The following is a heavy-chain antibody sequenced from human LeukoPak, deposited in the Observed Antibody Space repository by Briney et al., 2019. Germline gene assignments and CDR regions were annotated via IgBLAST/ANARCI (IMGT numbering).Heavy chain of an antibody. V-gene: IGHV1-8*03. D-gene: IGHD6-6*01. CDR1: GYTFTSYD. CDR2: MNPNSGNT. Sequence: EASVKVSCKASGYTFTSYDINWGRQATGQGLEWMGWMNPNSGNTGYAQKFQGRVTITRNTSISTAYMELSSLRSEDTAVYYCARGIPLVQGSFDYWGQGTLVTVSS. J-gene: IGHJ4*02. CDR3: ARGIPLVQGSFDY.